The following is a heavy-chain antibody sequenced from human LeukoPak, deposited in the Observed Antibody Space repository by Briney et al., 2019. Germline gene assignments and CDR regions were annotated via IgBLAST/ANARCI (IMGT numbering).Heavy chain of an antibody. Sequence: PGGSLRLSCAASGFTFSGSAMHWVRQASGKGLEWVGRIRSEANSYATLYVASVKGRFTISRDNSKNTLYLQMNSLRAEDTAVYYCAKEVMWQLVPDYWGQGTLVTVSS. J-gene: IGHJ4*02. V-gene: IGHV3-73*01. CDR1: GFTFSGSA. D-gene: IGHD6-13*01. CDR3: AKEVMWQLVPDY. CDR2: IRSEANSYAT.